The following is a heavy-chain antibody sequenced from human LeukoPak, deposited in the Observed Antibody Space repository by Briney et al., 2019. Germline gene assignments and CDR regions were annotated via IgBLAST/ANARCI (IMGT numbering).Heavy chain of an antibody. CDR3: ARTMWGFDY. D-gene: IGHD7-27*01. CDR2: ISSSGSII. Sequence: GGSLRLSCSSPGFAFSDYEMNWVRQAPGKGLEWVSYISSSGSIIYYADSVKGRFTISRDNAKRSLFLQMNSLRVEDTAVYYCARTMWGFDYWGQGTLVTVSS. CDR1: GFAFSDYE. V-gene: IGHV3-48*03. J-gene: IGHJ4*02.